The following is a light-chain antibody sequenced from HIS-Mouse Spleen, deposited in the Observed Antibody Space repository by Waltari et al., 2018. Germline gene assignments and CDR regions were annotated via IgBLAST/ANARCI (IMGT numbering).Light chain of an antibody. J-gene: IGLJ3*02. CDR1: SSDVGGYNH. CDR3: CSYAGSYTWV. Sequence: QSALTQPRPVSGSPGQSVTISCTGTSSDVGGYNHVPWYQQHPGKAPKLMIYDVSKRPSGVPDRFSGSKSGNTASLTISGLQAEDEADYYCCSYAGSYTWVFGGGTKLTVL. CDR2: DVS. V-gene: IGLV2-11*01.